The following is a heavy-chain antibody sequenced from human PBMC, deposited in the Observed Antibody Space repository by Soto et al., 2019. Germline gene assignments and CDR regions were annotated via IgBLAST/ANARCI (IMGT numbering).Heavy chain of an antibody. D-gene: IGHD3-16*01. J-gene: IGHJ5*02. CDR3: AKRGYYDYIWGTPNWFDP. CDR1: GFTFSSYG. V-gene: IGHV3-33*06. CDR2: IRCDGSNK. Sequence: GGSLRLSCAASGFTFSSYGMHWVRQAPGKGLEWVAVIRCDGSNKYYADSVKGRFTISRDNSKNTLYLQMNSLRAEDTAVYYCAKRGYYDYIWGTPNWFDPWGQGTLVTVSS.